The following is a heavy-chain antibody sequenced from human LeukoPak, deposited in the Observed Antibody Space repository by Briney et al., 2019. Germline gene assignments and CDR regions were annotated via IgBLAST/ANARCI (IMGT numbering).Heavy chain of an antibody. CDR3: ARHAPEVQSNYYYMDV. CDR1: GGSISSSGYY. Sequence: PSETLSLTCTVSGGSISSSGYYWGWIRQPPGKGLEWIGSIYYSGSTYYNPSLKCRVTISVDTSKNQFSLKLSSVTAADTAVYYCARHAPEVQSNYYYMDVWGKGTTVTVSS. D-gene: IGHD1-14*01. J-gene: IGHJ6*03. CDR2: IYYSGST. V-gene: IGHV4-39*01.